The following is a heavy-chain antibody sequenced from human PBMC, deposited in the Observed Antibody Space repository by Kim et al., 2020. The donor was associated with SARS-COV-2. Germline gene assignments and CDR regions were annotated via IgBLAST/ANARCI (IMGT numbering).Heavy chain of an antibody. CDR3: ASLSTTVVTLRSVAFDI. V-gene: IGHV3-23*01. Sequence: GGSLRLSCAASGFTFSSYAMSWVRQAPGKGLEWVSAISGSGGSTYYADSVKGRFTISRDNSKNTLYLQMNSLRAEDTAVYYCASLSTTVVTLRSVAFDIWGQGTMVTVSS. J-gene: IGHJ3*02. D-gene: IGHD4-17*01. CDR2: ISGSGGST. CDR1: GFTFSSYA.